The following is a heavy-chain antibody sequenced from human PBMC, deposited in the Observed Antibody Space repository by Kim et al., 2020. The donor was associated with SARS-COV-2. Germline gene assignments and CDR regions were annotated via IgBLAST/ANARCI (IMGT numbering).Heavy chain of an antibody. D-gene: IGHD2-15*01. CDR3: ARVRTEDIVVVVAAKFSNWFDP. J-gene: IGHJ5*02. CDR1: GFTFSSYW. V-gene: IGHV3-7*03. CDR2: IKQDGSEK. Sequence: GGYLRLSCAASGFTFSSYWMSWVRQAPGKGLEWVANIKQDGSEKYYVDSVKGRFTISRDNAKNSLYLQMNSLRAEDTAVYYCARVRTEDIVVVVAAKFSNWFDPWGQGTLVTVSS.